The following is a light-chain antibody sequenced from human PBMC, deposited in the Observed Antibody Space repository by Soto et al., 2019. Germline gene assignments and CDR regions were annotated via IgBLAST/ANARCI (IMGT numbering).Light chain of an antibody. V-gene: IGKV1-5*03. J-gene: IGKJ1*01. CDR2: KAS. CDR3: QHYKTYSRT. CDR1: QYISPR. Sequence: DIQMTQSPSTLSASVGDRVTITCRASQYISPRLAWYQQKPGKAPKLLIYKASSLESGVPSRFSGSGSGTEFTLTISSLQPDDFATYYCQHYKTYSRTFGQGTKVEIK.